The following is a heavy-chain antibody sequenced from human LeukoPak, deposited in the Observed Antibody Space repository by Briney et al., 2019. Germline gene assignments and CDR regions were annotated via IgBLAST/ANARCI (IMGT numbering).Heavy chain of an antibody. CDR3: AKLDYYGNY. D-gene: IGHD3-10*01. J-gene: IGHJ4*02. CDR1: GFTFRSYV. CDR2: ISGSSVTT. Sequence: GGSLRLSCAASGFTFRSYVMSWVRQAPGKGLEWVSTISGSSVTTYYADSVKGRFTISRDNSKNTLYLQMNSLRAEDTAVYYCAKLDYYGNYWGQGTLVTVSS. V-gene: IGHV3-23*01.